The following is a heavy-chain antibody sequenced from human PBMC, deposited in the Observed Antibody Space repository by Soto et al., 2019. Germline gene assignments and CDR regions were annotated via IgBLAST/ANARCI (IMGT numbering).Heavy chain of an antibody. CDR3: SRMRGGSYIYYFDY. J-gene: IGHJ4*02. Sequence: SGPTLVNPTETLTLTRTVSGFSLSNGRVGVSWIRQPPGKALEWLAHIFSNDEKSYSTSLKSRLSISKDSSKSQVVLTMTNMDPVDTATYYCSRMRGGSYIYYFDYWGPGTLVTVSS. D-gene: IGHD1-26*01. CDR2: IFSNDEK. CDR1: GFSLSNGRVG. V-gene: IGHV2-26*01.